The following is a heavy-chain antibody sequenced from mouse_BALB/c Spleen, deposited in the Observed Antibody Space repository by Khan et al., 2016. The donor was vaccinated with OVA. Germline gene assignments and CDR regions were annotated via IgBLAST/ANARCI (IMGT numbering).Heavy chain of an antibody. CDR2: INTYTGEP. CDR1: GYTFTNYG. J-gene: IGHJ2*01. D-gene: IGHD2-10*02. V-gene: IGHV9-3-1*01. CDR3: ARNEYGHYLDY. Sequence: QIQLVQSGPELKKPGETVKISCKASGYTFTNYGMNWVKQAPEKGLKWMGWINTYTGEPTYADDFKGRVAFSVETSASTAFLQINNLKNEDTATYFCARNEYGHYLDYWAQGTTLTVSS.